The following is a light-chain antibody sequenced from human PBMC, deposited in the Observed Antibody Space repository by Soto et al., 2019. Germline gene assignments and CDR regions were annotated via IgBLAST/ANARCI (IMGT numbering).Light chain of an antibody. J-gene: IGLJ2*01. CDR3: SSYTSISTWL. CDR2: DVS. V-gene: IGLV2-14*03. CDR1: SSDVGGYDY. Sequence: QSVLTQPASLSGSPGQSITISCTGTSSDVGGYDYVSWYQQHPGKAPKLMIYDVSDRPTEVSKRFSGSKSGNTAYLTISGLQAVDEADYYCSSYTSISTWLFGGGTKVTVL.